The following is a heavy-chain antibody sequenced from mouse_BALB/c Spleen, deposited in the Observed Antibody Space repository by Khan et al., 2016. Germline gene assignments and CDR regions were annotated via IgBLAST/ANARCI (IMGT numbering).Heavy chain of an antibody. CDR3: ARSGALDGYFPY. V-gene: IGHV3-2*02. Sequence: EVKLLESGPGLVKPSQSLSLTCTVTGYSITSDYAWNWIRQFPGNKLEWMGYISYSGSTSYNPSLKSRISITRDTSKNQFFLQLNSVTTEDTATYYCARSGALDGYFPYWGQGTLVTVSA. CDR1: GYSITSDYA. D-gene: IGHD2-3*01. CDR2: ISYSGST. J-gene: IGHJ3*01.